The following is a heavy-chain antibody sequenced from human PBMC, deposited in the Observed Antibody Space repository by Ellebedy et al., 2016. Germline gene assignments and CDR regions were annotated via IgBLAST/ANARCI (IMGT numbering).Heavy chain of an antibody. CDR2: ISYDGSNK. V-gene: IGHV3-30-3*01. J-gene: IGHJ6*03. CDR1: GFTFSSYA. CDR3: ARDHYDFWFPAKYYYYYYYMDV. Sequence: GGSLRLSXAASGFTFSSYAMHWVRQAPGKGLEWVAVISYDGSNKYYADSVKGRFTISRDNSKNTLYLQMNSLRAEDTAVYYCARDHYDFWFPAKYYYYYYYMDVWGKGTTVTVSS. D-gene: IGHD3-3*01.